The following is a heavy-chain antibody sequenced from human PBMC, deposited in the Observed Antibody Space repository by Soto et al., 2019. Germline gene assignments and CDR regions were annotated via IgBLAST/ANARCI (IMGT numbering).Heavy chain of an antibody. D-gene: IGHD6-13*01. CDR2: IYYSGST. CDR1: GGSISSGGYY. J-gene: IGHJ4*02. CDR3: ARVNTYGGSWFNDY. V-gene: IGHV4-31*03. Sequence: PSETLSLTCTVSGGSISSGGYYWSWIRQHPGKGLEWIGYIYYSGSTYYNPSLKSRVTISVDTSKNQFSLKLSSVTAADTAVYYCARVNTYGGSWFNDYWGQGTLVTVSS.